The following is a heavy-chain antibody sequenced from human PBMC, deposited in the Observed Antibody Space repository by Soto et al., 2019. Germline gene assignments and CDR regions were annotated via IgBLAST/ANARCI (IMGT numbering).Heavy chain of an antibody. Sequence: ASVKVSCKASGYTFTSYGISWVRQAPGQGLEWMGWISAYNGNTNYAQKLQGRVTMTTDTSTSTAYMELRSLRSDDTAVYYCARTLASYYYYDGMDVWGQGTTVTVSS. CDR2: ISAYNGNT. CDR1: GYTFTSYG. CDR3: ARTLASYYYYDGMDV. J-gene: IGHJ6*02. V-gene: IGHV1-18*01.